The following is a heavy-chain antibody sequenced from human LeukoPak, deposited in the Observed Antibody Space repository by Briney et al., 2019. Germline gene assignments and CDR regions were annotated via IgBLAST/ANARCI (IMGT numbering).Heavy chain of an antibody. CDR2: ISGSGGST. J-gene: IGHJ4*02. V-gene: IGHV3-23*01. Sequence: HPGGSLRLSCAASGFTFSSYAMSWVRQAPGKGLEWVSAISGSGGSTYYADSVKGRFTISRDNSKNTLFPQMSSLRAEDTAVYYCASHWAQQVVSDYWGQGTLVTVSS. CDR1: GFTFSSYA. CDR3: ASHWAQQVVSDY. D-gene: IGHD6-13*01.